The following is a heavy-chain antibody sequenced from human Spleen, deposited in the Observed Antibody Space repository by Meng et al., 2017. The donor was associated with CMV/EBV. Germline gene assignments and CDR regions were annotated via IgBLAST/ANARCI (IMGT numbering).Heavy chain of an antibody. J-gene: IGHJ4*02. CDR3: ARNSGSDSPGDY. D-gene: IGHD1-26*01. CDR1: GYTFTDYY. Sequence: ASVKVSCKTSGYTFTDYYIHWVRQAPGQWLEWMGWVNPNSGGTNYAQKFQGRVTMTRDTSISTAYMELSRLRSDDTAVYYCARNSGSDSPGDYWGQGTLVTVSS. V-gene: IGHV1-2*02. CDR2: VNPNSGGT.